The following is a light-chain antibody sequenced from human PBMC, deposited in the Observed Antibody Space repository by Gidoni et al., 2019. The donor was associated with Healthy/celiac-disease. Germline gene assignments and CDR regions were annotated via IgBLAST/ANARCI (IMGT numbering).Light chain of an antibody. V-gene: IGKV3-11*01. CDR1: QSVSSY. Sequence: EIVFTQSPATLSLSPGERATLDYRASQSVSSYLAWYQQKPGQAPRLLIYDASNRATGIPARFSGSGSGTDFTLTISSLEPEDFAVYYCQQRSNWPWTFGQGTKVEIK. CDR3: QQRSNWPWT. CDR2: DAS. J-gene: IGKJ1*01.